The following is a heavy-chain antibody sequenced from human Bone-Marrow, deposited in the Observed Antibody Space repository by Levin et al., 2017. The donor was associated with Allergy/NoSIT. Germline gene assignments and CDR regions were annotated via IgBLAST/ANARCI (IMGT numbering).Heavy chain of an antibody. Sequence: SQTLSLICTISGDSVSSNGAAWNWIRQSPSRGLEWLGRTYFRSKWYNEYAESMQGRIVINADTSKNQFSLQLNSVTPEDTAIYYCARDAPLGHEACDIWGQGTMVIVSS. CDR2: TYFRSKWYN. V-gene: IGHV6-1*01. CDR1: GDSVSSNGAA. J-gene: IGHJ3*02. D-gene: IGHD3-16*01. CDR3: ARDAPLGHEACDI.